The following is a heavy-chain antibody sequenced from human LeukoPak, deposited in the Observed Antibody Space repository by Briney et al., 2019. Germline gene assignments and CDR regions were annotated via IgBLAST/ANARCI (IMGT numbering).Heavy chain of an antibody. Sequence: SETLSLTCTVSGGSISSYYWSWIRQPPGKGLEWIGYIYYSGSTNYNPSLKSRVTISVDTSKNQFSLKLSSVTAADTAVYYCARCYDFWSGYYIGTFDYWGQGTLVTVSS. CDR1: GGSISSYY. V-gene: IGHV4-59*01. J-gene: IGHJ4*02. CDR2: IYYSGST. D-gene: IGHD3-3*01. CDR3: ARCYDFWSGYYIGTFDY.